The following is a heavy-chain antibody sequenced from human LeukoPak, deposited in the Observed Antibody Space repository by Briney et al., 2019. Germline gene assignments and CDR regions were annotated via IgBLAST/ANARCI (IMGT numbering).Heavy chain of an antibody. CDR1: GFTFDDYT. J-gene: IGHJ6*03. CDR2: ISWDGGST. D-gene: IGHD3-10*01. V-gene: IGHV3-43*01. CDR3: AKGTYYSGSGTNYRDV. Sequence: GGSLRLSCAASGFTFDDYTMHWVRQAPGKGLEWVSLISWDGGSTYYADSVKGRFTISRDNSKNSLYLQMNSLRPEDTALYYCAKGTYYSGSGTNYRDVWGKGTTVTVSS.